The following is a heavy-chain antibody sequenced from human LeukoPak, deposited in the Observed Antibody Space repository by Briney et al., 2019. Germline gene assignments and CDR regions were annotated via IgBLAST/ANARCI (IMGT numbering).Heavy chain of an antibody. CDR1: GGSISSSSYY. J-gene: IGHJ6*03. CDR2: IYYSGST. Sequence: PSETLSLTCTVSGGSISSSSYYWGWIRQPPGKGLEWIGSIYYSGSTYYNPSLKSRVTISVDTSKNQFSLKLSSVTDADTAVYYCASPQYRSSYYYYYYMDVWGKGTTVTISS. D-gene: IGHD6-6*01. V-gene: IGHV4-39*01. CDR3: ASPQYRSSYYYYYYMDV.